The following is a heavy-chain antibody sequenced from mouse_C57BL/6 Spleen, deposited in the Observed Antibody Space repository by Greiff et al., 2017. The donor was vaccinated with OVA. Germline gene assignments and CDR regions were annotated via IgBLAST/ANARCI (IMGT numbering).Heavy chain of an antibody. CDR2: IDPSDSYT. Sequence: QVQLQQPGAELVRPGTSVKLSCKASGYTFTSYWMHWVKQRPGQGLEWIGVIDPSDSYTNYNQKFKGKATLTVDTSSSTAYMQLSSLTSEDSAVYYCAKQQAGVWFAYWGQGTLVTVSA. V-gene: IGHV1-59*01. J-gene: IGHJ3*01. CDR3: AKQQAGVWFAY. CDR1: GYTFTSYW. D-gene: IGHD6-1*01.